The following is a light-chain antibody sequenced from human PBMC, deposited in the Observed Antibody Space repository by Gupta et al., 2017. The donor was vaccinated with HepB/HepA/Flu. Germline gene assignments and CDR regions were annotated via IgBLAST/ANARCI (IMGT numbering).Light chain of an antibody. V-gene: IGLV4-60*03. CDR1: SGYSHYS. CDR2: VESSGRY. J-gene: IGLJ2*01. CDR3: ETWDSNIRV. Sequence: QLMVTPSSSASASLGSSVQLTCTLSSGYSHYSIGWHQQQPGKAPRFLMKVESSGRYNKGSGIPDRFSGSSSGAARYLTISNRQSEDEADYYCETWDSNIRVFGGGTKLTVL.